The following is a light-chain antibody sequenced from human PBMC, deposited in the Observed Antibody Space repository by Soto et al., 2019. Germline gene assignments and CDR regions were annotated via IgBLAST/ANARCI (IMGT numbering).Light chain of an antibody. J-gene: IGLJ3*02. CDR1: SSNIGAGHD. CDR3: QSYDSSLSGWV. CDR2: DNS. V-gene: IGLV1-40*01. Sequence: SVLTQPPSVSGAPGQRVTISCTGNSSNIGAGHDVHWYQQLPGTAPKLLIYDNSNRPSGVPDRFSGSKSGTSASLAITGLQAEDEAEYYCQSYDSSLSGWVFGGGTQLTVL.